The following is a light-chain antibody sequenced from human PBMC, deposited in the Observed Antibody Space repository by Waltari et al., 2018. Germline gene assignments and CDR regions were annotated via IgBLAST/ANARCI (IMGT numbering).Light chain of an antibody. Sequence: DILMTTYPPSLSASVGDRVTITCQASQDSSNYLNWYQQKPRKAPKLLIYDVSNLETRVPSRFSGCRAGTDFTFTILSLHPVDIAAYYCYQYDKPPPWTFGQGTKVEIK. CDR1: QDSSNY. CDR2: DVS. J-gene: IGKJ1*01. CDR3: YQYDKPPPWT. V-gene: IGKV1-33*01.